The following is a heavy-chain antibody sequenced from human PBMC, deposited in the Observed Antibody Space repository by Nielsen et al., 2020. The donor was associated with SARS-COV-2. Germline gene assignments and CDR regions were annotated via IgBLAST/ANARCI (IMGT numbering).Heavy chain of an antibody. CDR2: MNPNSGNT. D-gene: IGHD2-15*01. Sequence: ASVKVSCKASGYTFTSYDINWVRQATGQGLEWMGWMNPNSGNTGYAQKFQGRVTMTRNTSISTAYMELSSLRSEDTAVYYCARGAHCSGGSCYFPSYNWFDPWGQGTLVTVSS. V-gene: IGHV1-8*01. CDR1: GYTFTSYD. CDR3: ARGAHCSGGSCYFPSYNWFDP. J-gene: IGHJ5*02.